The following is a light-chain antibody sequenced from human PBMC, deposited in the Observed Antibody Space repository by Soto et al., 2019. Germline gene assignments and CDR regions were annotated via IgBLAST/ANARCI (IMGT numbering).Light chain of an antibody. CDR2: DVS. V-gene: IGLV2-14*01. CDR1: SSDVGGYNY. J-gene: IGLJ2*01. Sequence: QSALTRPASVSGSPGQSITISCTGTSSDVGGYNYVSWYQQHPGKAPKLMIYDVSNRPSGVSNRFSGSKSGNTASLTISGLQAEDEADYYCSSYTSSSTSDVVFGGGTKLTVL. CDR3: SSYTSSSTSDVV.